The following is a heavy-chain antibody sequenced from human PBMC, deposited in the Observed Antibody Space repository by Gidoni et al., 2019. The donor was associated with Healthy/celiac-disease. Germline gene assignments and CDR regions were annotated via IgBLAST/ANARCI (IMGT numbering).Heavy chain of an antibody. V-gene: IGHV3-30*18. D-gene: IGHD1-7*01. CDR3: AKVNTVAYNWNYVLDY. CDR1: GFPFSSYG. CDR2: ISYDGSNK. Sequence: QVQLVESGGGVVQPGRSLRLSCAASGFPFSSYGMHWVRQAPGKGLEWVAVISYDGSNKYYADSVKGRFTISRDNSKNTLYLQMNSLRAEDTAVYYCAKVNTVAYNWNYVLDYWGQGTLVTVSS. J-gene: IGHJ4*02.